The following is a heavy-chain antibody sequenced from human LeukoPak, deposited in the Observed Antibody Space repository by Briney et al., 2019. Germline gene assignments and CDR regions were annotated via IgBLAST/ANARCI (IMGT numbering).Heavy chain of an antibody. CDR3: ARVRYSGNYFYFDY. Sequence: RPSETLSLTCIVSDYSISSGYYWGWIRQPPGQGLEWIASIHHSGSTYYNPSLKSRVTISVDTSENQFSLNLRSVTAADTAVYYCARVRYSGNYFYFDYWGQGTLVTVSS. CDR2: IHHSGST. D-gene: IGHD1-26*01. CDR1: DYSISSGYY. J-gene: IGHJ4*02. V-gene: IGHV4-38-2*02.